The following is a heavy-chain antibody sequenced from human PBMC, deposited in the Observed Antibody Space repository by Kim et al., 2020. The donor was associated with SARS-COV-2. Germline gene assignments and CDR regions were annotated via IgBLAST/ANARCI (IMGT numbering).Heavy chain of an antibody. D-gene: IGHD6-6*01. Sequence: GGSLRLSCAASGFTFDDYAMHWVRQAPGKGLEWVSGISWNSGSIGYADSVKGRFTISRDNAKNSLYLQMNSLRAEDTALYYCAKGIAARLSVGYYYYYGMDVWGQGTTVTVSS. CDR3: AKGIAARLSVGYYYYYGMDV. CDR2: ISWNSGSI. J-gene: IGHJ6*02. CDR1: GFTFDDYA. V-gene: IGHV3-9*01.